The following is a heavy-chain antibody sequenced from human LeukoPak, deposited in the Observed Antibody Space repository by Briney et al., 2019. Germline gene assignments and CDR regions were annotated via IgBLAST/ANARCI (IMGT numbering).Heavy chain of an antibody. V-gene: IGHV1-18*01. Sequence: ASVTVSCTASGYTFTSYGISWVRQAPGQGLEWMGWISAYNGNTNYAQKLQGRVTMTTDTSTSTAYMELRSLRSDDTAVYYCARDWGTAAILDYYYYGMDVWGQGTTVTVSS. D-gene: IGHD2-2*02. CDR3: ARDWGTAAILDYYYYGMDV. CDR2: ISAYNGNT. J-gene: IGHJ6*02. CDR1: GYTFTSYG.